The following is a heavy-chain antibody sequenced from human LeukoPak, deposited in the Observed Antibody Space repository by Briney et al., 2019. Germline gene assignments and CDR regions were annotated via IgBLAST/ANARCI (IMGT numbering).Heavy chain of an antibody. D-gene: IGHD6-13*01. V-gene: IGHV3-7*01. J-gene: IGHJ5*02. CDR1: GFTFSNYW. CDR2: IKQDGSEK. CDR3: AREISSWYRTEGRFDP. Sequence: GGSLRLSCVASGFTFSNYWMTWVRQAPGRGLEWVANIKQDGSEKYYVDSVRGRFTISRDNAKNSLYLQVISLRAEDTAVYYCAREISSWYRTEGRFDPWGQGTLVTVSS.